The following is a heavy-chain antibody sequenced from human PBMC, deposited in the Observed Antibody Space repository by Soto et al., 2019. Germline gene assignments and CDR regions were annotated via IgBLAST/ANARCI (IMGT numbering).Heavy chain of an antibody. J-gene: IGHJ4*02. V-gene: IGHV1-2*02. Sequence: ASVKVSCKASPYTFTGYYMHWVRQAPGQGLEWMGWINPNSGGTNYAQKFQGRVTMTRDTSISTAYMELSRLRSDDTAVYCCARALSVLSGMYYDFWSGYSRVFDYWGQGTLVTVSS. CDR2: INPNSGGT. CDR3: ARALSVLSGMYYDFWSGYSRVFDY. CDR1: PYTFTGYY. D-gene: IGHD3-3*01.